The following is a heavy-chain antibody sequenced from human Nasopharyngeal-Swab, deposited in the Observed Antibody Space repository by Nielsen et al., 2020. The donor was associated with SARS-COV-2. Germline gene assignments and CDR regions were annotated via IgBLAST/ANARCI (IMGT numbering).Heavy chain of an antibody. CDR3: AKLAPYYFDY. Sequence: VRQMPGKGLEWVSGISWNSGSIGYADSVKGRFTISRDNSKNTLYLQMNSLRAEDTAVYYCAKLAPYYFDYWGQGTLVTVSS. V-gene: IGHV3-23*01. CDR2: ISWNSGSI. J-gene: IGHJ4*02.